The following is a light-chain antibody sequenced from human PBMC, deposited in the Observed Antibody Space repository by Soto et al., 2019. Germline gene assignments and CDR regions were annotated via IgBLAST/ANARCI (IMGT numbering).Light chain of an antibody. CDR3: SSYTSTWV. J-gene: IGLJ1*01. CDR2: DVN. CDR1: SSDIGGYKY. Sequence: QSALTQPASVSGSPGQSITISCTGASSDIGGYKYVSWYQQYPGEAPKLILYDVNSRPSGVSNRFSGSKSGNTASLTISGLQAVDEADYYCSSYTSTWVFGTGTKVTV. V-gene: IGLV2-14*01.